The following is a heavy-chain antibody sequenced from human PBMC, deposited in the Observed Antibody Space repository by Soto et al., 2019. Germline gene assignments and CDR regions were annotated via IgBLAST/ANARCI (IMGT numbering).Heavy chain of an antibody. Sequence: ASVKVSCKASGYTFIDHYMHWVRQAPGQGLEWMGWINPNNGATNFAQKFKYRVTMTRDTFISTVYMGLSGLTSDDTAVYYCARAPRIITHITTFGEASPGVLDYWGQGTLVTVSS. D-gene: IGHD3-3*01. CDR1: GYTFIDHY. CDR2: INPNNGAT. V-gene: IGHV1-2*02. CDR3: ARAPRIITHITTFGEASPGVLDY. J-gene: IGHJ4*02.